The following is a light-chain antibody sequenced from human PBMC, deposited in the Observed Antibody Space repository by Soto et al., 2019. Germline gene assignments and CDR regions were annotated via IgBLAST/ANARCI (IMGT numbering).Light chain of an antibody. CDR2: DVS. CDR1: SSDVGGYNY. V-gene: IGLV2-14*03. J-gene: IGLJ3*02. CDR3: SSYGGASAPVL. Sequence: QSVLTQPASVSGSPGQSITISCTGTSSDVGGYNYVSWYQHHPGKAPKLMIYDVSHRPSGVSNRFSGSKSGNTASLTISGLQAEDEADYYCSSYGGASAPVLFGGGTKLTVL.